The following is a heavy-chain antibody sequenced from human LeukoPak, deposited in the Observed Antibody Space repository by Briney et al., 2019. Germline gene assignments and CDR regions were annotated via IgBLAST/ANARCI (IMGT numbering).Heavy chain of an antibody. CDR2: IRSKAYGGTT. CDR1: GFTFGDYA. CDR3: ARGTTDAFDI. V-gene: IGHV3-49*04. J-gene: IGHJ3*02. D-gene: IGHD1-14*01. Sequence: PGRSLRLSCTASGFTFGDYAMSWVRQAPGKGLEWVGFIRSKAYGGTTEYAASVKGRFTISRDDSKSIAYLQMNSRRAEDTAVYYCARGTTDAFDIWGQGTMVTVSS.